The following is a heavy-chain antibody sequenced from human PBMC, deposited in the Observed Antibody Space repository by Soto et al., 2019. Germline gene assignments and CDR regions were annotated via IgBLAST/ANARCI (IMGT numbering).Heavy chain of an antibody. V-gene: IGHV3-30-3*01. D-gene: IGHD2-8*01. Sequence: GGSLRLSCAASGFPFSIYAMHWVRQSPGKGLEWVAVISYDGSNKYYADSVKGRFTISRDNSKNTLYLQMNSLRAEDTAVYYCARESNGAADYWGQGTLFTVSS. J-gene: IGHJ4*02. CDR1: GFPFSIYA. CDR2: ISYDGSNK. CDR3: ARESNGAADY.